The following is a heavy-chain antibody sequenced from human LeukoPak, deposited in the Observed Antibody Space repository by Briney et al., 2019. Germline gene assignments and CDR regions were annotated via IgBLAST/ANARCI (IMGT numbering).Heavy chain of an antibody. V-gene: IGHV3-30*18. J-gene: IGHJ4*02. D-gene: IGHD3-10*01. Sequence: PGRSLRLSCAASGFTFSRHGMHWVRQAPGKGLDWVAVLSYDGNNKYYADSVKGRFTISRDNSKNTLYLQMDSLRAEDTAVYYCAKDAPDYYGSGSYFFDYWGQGTLVTVSS. CDR2: LSYDGNNK. CDR1: GFTFSRHG. CDR3: AKDAPDYYGSGSYFFDY.